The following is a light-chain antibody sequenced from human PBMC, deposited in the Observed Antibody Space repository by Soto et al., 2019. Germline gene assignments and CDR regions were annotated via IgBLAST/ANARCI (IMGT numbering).Light chain of an antibody. Sequence: EIVLTRSPGTLSLSPGERASLSCRASQNVSSSYLAWYQQQPGQAPRLLIYDASSRATGIPDRFSGSGSGTDFTLTISRLEPEDFAVYYCQQYGRSPRTFGQGTKVESK. CDR2: DAS. J-gene: IGKJ1*01. V-gene: IGKV3-20*01. CDR3: QQYGRSPRT. CDR1: QNVSSSY.